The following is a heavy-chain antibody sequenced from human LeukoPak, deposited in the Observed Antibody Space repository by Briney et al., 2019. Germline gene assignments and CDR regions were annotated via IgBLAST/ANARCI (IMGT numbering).Heavy chain of an antibody. CDR1: GFTFTSYA. V-gene: IGHV3-23*01. CDR3: AIGGRAYFFDS. J-gene: IGHJ4*02. Sequence: GGSLRLSCAASGFTFTSYAMSWVRQAPGKGLEWVSAITNSGDSTYYTDSVKGRFTISRDNSENTLYLQMNSLRAEDTAVYYCAIGGRAYFFDSWGQGTLVTVSS. D-gene: IGHD3-16*01. CDR2: ITNSGDST.